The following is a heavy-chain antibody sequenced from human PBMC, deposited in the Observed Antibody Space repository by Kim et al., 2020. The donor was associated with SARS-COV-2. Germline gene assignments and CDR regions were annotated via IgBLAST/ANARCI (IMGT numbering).Heavy chain of an antibody. V-gene: IGHV3-15*01. CDR1: GFTFSNAW. J-gene: IGHJ6*02. D-gene: IGHD3-9*01. CDR2: IKSKTDGGTT. CDR3: TTETYQLRYFDWLLLGPYYYYGMGV. Sequence: GGSLRLSCAASGFTFSNAWMSWVRQAPGKGLEWVGRIKSKTDGGTTDYAALVKGRFTISRDDSKNTLYLQMNSLKTEDTAVYYCTTETYQLRYFDWLLLGPYYYYGMGVWGQGTTVTVSS.